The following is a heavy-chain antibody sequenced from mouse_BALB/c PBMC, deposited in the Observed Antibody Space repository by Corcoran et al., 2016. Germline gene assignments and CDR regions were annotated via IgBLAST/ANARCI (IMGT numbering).Heavy chain of an antibody. CDR2: INTHSGVP. CDR3: ARGYGNYPYWYFDV. D-gene: IGHD2-1*01. J-gene: IGHJ1*01. Sequence: QIQLVQSGPELKKPGETVRISCKASGYTFTTAGMQWVQKMPGKGLKWIGGINTHSGVPKYAEDFKGRFAFSLETSASTAYLQISNLKDEDTATYVCARGYGNYPYWYFDVWGAGTTVTVSS. CDR1: GYTFTTAG. V-gene: IGHV9-4*02.